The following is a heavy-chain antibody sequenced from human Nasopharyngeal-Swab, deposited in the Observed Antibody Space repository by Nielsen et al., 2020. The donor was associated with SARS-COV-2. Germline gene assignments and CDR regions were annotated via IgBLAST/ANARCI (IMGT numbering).Heavy chain of an antibody. Sequence: GGSLRLSCAASGFTFSSYAMSWVRQAPGKGLEWVSAINGSGGSTYYADSVKGRFTISRDNSKNTLYLQMNSLRAEDTAVYYCAKYYGDYPYYYYYMDVWGKGTTVTVSS. D-gene: IGHD4-17*01. CDR1: GFTFSSYA. V-gene: IGHV3-23*01. CDR3: AKYYGDYPYYYYYMDV. CDR2: INGSGGST. J-gene: IGHJ6*03.